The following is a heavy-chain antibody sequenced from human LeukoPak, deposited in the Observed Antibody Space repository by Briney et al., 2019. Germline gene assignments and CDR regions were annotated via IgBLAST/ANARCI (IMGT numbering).Heavy chain of an antibody. CDR2: IHTSGTI. CDR1: GGSISSGGYH. J-gene: IGHJ4*02. CDR3: ARERSGSYDEHFDY. D-gene: IGHD3-10*01. V-gene: IGHV4-61*02. Sequence: SETLSLTCTVSGGSISSGGYHRSWVRQPAGKGLEWIGRIHTSGTINYNSSLKSRLTISSDSSKNQFSLKLSSVTAADTAVYYCARERSGSYDEHFDYWGQGTLVTVSS.